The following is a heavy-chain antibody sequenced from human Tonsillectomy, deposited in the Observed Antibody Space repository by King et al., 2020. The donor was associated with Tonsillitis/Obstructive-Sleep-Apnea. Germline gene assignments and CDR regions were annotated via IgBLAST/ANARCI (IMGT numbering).Heavy chain of an antibody. CDR2: IIPILGIA. V-gene: IGHV1-69*09. CDR3: ARDMVDSSGRDDY. Sequence: QLVQSGAEVKKPGSSVKVSCKASGGTFSSYAISWVRQAPGQGLEWMGRIIPILGIANYAQKFQGRVTITADKSTSTAYMELSSLRSEDTAVYYCARDMVDSSGRDDYWGQGTLVTVSS. J-gene: IGHJ4*02. CDR1: GGTFSSYA. D-gene: IGHD3-22*01.